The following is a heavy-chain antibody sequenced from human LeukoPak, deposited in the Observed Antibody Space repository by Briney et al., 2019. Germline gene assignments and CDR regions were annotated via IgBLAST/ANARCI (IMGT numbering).Heavy chain of an antibody. J-gene: IGHJ5*02. D-gene: IGHD1-1*01. V-gene: IGHV1-69*13. CDR1: GGTFRSYA. Sequence: SVKVSCKASGGTFRSYAISWVRQAPGQGLEWMGGIIPIFGTANYAQKFQGRVTITADESTSTAYMELSSLRSEDTAVYYCASTRRYNWNDVNWFDPWGQGTLVTVSS. CDR2: IIPIFGTA. CDR3: ASTRRYNWNDVNWFDP.